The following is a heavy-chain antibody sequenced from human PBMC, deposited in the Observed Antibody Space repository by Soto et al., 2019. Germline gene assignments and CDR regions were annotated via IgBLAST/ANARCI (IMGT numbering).Heavy chain of an antibody. J-gene: IGHJ5*02. Sequence: TLSLTCTVSGGSISSGGYYWSWIREHPGKGLEWIGYIYYSGSTYYNPSLKSRVTISVDTSKNQFSLKLSSVTAADTAVYYCARDLHQLLWFGELTAWFDPWGQGTLVTAPQ. CDR2: IYYSGST. V-gene: IGHV4-31*03. CDR3: ARDLHQLLWFGELTAWFDP. D-gene: IGHD3-10*01. CDR1: GGSISSGGYY.